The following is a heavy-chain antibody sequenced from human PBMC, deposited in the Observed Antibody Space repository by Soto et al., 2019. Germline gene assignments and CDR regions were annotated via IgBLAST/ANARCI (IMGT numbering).Heavy chain of an antibody. J-gene: IGHJ4*02. Sequence: GGSLRLSCAASGFTFNNYAMTWVRQAPGKGLEWVSSVSGSAGSTFYADSVKGRFSISRDNSKNTLYLQMNSLRAEDTAIYFSARVWFGIHPTYYFDYWGPGTLVTVSS. D-gene: IGHD3-10*01. CDR2: VSGSAGST. V-gene: IGHV3-23*01. CDR3: ARVWFGIHPTYYFDY. CDR1: GFTFNNYA.